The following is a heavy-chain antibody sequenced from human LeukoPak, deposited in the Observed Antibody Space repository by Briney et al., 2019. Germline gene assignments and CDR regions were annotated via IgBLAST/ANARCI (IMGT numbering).Heavy chain of an antibody. CDR2: IVTILRTP. J-gene: IGHJ4*02. CDR1: GGDFNTYS. D-gene: IGHD1-1*01. CDR3: ARRLHARRDPYNPFDS. V-gene: IGHV1-69*01. Sequence: SVKVSCKASGGDFNTYSLSWIRQAPGQGLEWMGGIVTILRTPTYAQRFQGRVKIIADEVRGTVYMELGSLTSGDTAVYYCARRLHARRDPYNPFDSRGQGTLVTVSA.